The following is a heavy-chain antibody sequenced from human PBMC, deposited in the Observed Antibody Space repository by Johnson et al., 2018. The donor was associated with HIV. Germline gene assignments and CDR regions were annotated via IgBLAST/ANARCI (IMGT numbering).Heavy chain of an antibody. Sequence: VQLVESGGGLVQPGGSLRLSCAASGFTFSSYAMHWVRQAPGKGLEWVAVISYDGSNQYYADSVKGRFTISRDNSKNTVFMQMNSLRPEDTAMYYCTKASTGTFWGAFDGWGQGTMVTVSS. V-gene: IGHV3-30*04. CDR2: ISYDGSNQ. CDR1: GFTFSSYA. J-gene: IGHJ3*01. D-gene: IGHD2/OR15-2a*01. CDR3: TKASTGTFWGAFDG.